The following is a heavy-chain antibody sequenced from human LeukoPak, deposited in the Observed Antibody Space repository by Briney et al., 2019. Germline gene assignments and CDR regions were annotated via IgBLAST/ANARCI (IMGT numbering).Heavy chain of an antibody. D-gene: IGHD3-10*01. CDR3: ARDYGEGFDY. CDR2: IYYSGST. J-gene: IGHJ4*02. CDR1: GGSFSGYY. Sequence: SETLSLTCAVYGGSFSGYYWSWIRQPPGKGLEWIGYIYYSGSTNYNPSLKSRVTISVDTSKNQFSLKLSSVTAADTAVYYCARDYGEGFDYWGQGTLVTVSS. V-gene: IGHV4-59*01.